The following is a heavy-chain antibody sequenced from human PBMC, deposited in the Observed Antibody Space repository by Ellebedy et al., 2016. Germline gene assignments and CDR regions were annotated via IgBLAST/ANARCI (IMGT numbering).Heavy chain of an antibody. CDR2: IYTGGNT. Sequence: SETLSLXCSVSGDSMNSGAYYWSWIRQPAGKALEWIGRIYTGGNTIYNPSLKSRVTMSVDTSKNHFSLELTSVTAADTAVYYCATLTIPGGSDSWGQGTLVTVSS. CDR1: GDSMNSGAYY. CDR3: ATLTIPGGSDS. D-gene: IGHD5-24*01. V-gene: IGHV4-61*02. J-gene: IGHJ4*02.